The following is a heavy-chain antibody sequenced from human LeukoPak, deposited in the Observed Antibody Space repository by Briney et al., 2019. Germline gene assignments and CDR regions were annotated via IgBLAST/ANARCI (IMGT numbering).Heavy chain of an antibody. Sequence: SETLSLTCAVYGGSFSGYYWSWIRQPPGKGLEWIGEINHSGSTNYNPPLKNRVTISVDTSKNQFSLKLSSVTAADTAVYYCARGPHYGSDYWGQGTLVTVSS. D-gene: IGHD3-10*01. J-gene: IGHJ4*02. CDR2: INHSGST. CDR3: ARGPHYGSDY. CDR1: GGSFSGYY. V-gene: IGHV4-34*01.